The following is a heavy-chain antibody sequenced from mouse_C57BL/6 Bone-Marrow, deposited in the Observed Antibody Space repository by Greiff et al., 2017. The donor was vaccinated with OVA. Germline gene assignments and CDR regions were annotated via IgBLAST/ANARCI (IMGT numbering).Heavy chain of an antibody. Sequence: VQLQQSDAELVKPGASVKIVGRGAGDACTYHAIHSMKQRPEQGQEWIGYIYPRDGSTKYNEKFKGKATLTADKSSSTAYMQLNSLTSEDSAVYFCASGTAQATFDWYFDVWGTGTTVTVSS. CDR1: GDACTYHA. CDR2: IYPRDGST. J-gene: IGHJ1*03. CDR3: ASGTAQATFDWYFDV. D-gene: IGHD3-2*02. V-gene: IGHV1-78*01.